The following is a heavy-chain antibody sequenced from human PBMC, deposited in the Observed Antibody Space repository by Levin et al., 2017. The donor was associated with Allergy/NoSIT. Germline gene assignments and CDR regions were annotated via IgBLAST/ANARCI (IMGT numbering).Heavy chain of an antibody. CDR2: ISGTGGST. CDR3: AKVNYYEIDY. D-gene: IGHD3-22*01. V-gene: IGHV3-23*01. CDR1: GFTFSNFA. Sequence: GGFLRLSCAGSGFTFSNFAMTWVRQAPGKGLEWVSIISGTGGSTYYADSVKGRFTISRDNSKNTLYLQMNSLRAEDTAVYYCAKVNYYEIDYWGQGTLVTVSS. J-gene: IGHJ4*02.